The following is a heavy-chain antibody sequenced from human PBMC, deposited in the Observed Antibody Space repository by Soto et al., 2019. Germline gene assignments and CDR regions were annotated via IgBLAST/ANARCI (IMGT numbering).Heavy chain of an antibody. CDR3: ARDSHPVHLYSGSSFPDY. V-gene: IGHV1-2*04. J-gene: IGHJ4*02. CDR2: INPNSGGT. D-gene: IGHD1-26*01. CDR1: GYTFTGYY. Sequence: GASVKVSCKASGYTFTGYYMHWVRQAPGQGLEWMGWINPNSGGTNYAQKFQGWVTMTRDTSISTAYMELSRLRSDDTAVYYCARDSHPVHLYSGSSFPDYWGQGTLVTVSS.